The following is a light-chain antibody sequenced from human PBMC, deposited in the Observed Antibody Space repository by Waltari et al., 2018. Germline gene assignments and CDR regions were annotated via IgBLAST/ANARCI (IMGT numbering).Light chain of an antibody. J-gene: IGLJ3*02. CDR1: SSDVGGYDN. Sequence: QSALTQPRSVTGSPGHSVTISCTGTSSDVGGYDNGTWYQHHPGKAPKLVIYDVNKRPSGVPDRFSGPKSGNTASLTISGLQADDEADYNCCSYAGRATWAFGGGTKLTVL. V-gene: IGLV2-11*01. CDR2: DVN. CDR3: CSYAGRATWA.